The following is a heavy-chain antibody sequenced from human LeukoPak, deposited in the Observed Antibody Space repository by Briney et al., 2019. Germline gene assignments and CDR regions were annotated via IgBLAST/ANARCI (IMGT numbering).Heavy chain of an antibody. CDR2: MSSSGGTI. CDR1: GFTFSDYY. J-gene: IGHJ3*01. CDR3: ARDNDYGAGSDYNEYVFDF. D-gene: IGHD3-10*01. Sequence: PGGSLRLSCAASGFTFSDYYMTWIRQAPGKGLEWISYMSSSGGTIYYADSVKGRFTVSRDNAKNSLYLQMSSLRAEDTSVYYCARDNDYGAGSDYNEYVFDFWGQGTMVTVSS. V-gene: IGHV3-11*01.